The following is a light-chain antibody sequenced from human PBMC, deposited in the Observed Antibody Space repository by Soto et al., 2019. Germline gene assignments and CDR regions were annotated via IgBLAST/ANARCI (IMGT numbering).Light chain of an antibody. CDR2: KVS. V-gene: IGKV1-5*03. CDR3: QQYQSYPTWT. J-gene: IGKJ1*01. CDR1: QTISRY. Sequence: DIQMTQSPSTLSASVGDRVTITCRASQTISRYLAWYQQKPGKAPKLLISKVSSLEIGVPSWFSGSGSGTEFTLTISSLQPDDFATYHCQQYQSYPTWTFGQGTKVEIK.